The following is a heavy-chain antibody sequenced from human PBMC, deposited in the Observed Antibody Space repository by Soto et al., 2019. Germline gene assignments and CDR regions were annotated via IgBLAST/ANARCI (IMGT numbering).Heavy chain of an antibody. CDR1: GFTFSSYS. Sequence: ESGGGLVKPGGSLRLSCAASGFTFSSYSMNWVRQAPGKGLEWVSSISSSSSYIYYADSVKGRFTISRDNAKNSLYLQMNSPRAEDTAVYYCARGRGAAGTDSVQYYGMDVWGQGTTVTVSS. CDR2: ISSSSSYI. D-gene: IGHD6-13*01. V-gene: IGHV3-21*01. CDR3: ARGRGAAGTDSVQYYGMDV. J-gene: IGHJ6*02.